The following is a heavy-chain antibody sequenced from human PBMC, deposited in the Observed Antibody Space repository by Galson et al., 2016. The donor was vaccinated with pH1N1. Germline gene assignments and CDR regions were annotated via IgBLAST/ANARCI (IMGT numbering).Heavy chain of an antibody. Sequence: SVKVSCKASGYTFGSYAVHWVRQAPGQRLEWMGYVKTDNGDTKISQEFQDRVSITRDTSSNTACMEITSLRSDDTAVYYCARWALTGYHDYWGQGTLVTVSS. CDR2: VKTDNGDT. D-gene: IGHD3-9*01. CDR1: GYTFGSYA. J-gene: IGHJ4*02. CDR3: ARWALTGYHDY. V-gene: IGHV1-3*04.